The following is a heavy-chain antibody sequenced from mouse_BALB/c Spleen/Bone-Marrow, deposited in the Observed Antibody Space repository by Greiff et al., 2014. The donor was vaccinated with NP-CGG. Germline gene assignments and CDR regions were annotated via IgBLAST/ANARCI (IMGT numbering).Heavy chain of an antibody. J-gene: IGHJ1*01. CDR3: ASYYYGTYFDV. D-gene: IGHD1-1*01. CDR2: IDPANGNT. V-gene: IGHV14-3*02. Sequence: EVQLVESGAELVKPGASVKLSCTASGFNIKDTYMHWVKQRPEQGLEWIGRIDPANGNTKYDPKFQGKATITADTSSNTAYLQLSSLTSEDTAVYYCASYYYGTYFDVWGAGTTVTVSS. CDR1: GFNIKDTY.